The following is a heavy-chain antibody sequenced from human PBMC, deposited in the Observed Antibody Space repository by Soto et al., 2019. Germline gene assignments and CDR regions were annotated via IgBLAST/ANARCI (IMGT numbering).Heavy chain of an antibody. V-gene: IGHV4-30-4*01. D-gene: IGHD1-26*01. CDR1: GGSISSGDYY. CDR2: IYYSGST. Sequence: SETLSLTCTVSGGSISSGDYYWSWIRQPPGKGLEWIGYIYYSGSTYYNPSLKSRVTISVDTSKNQFSLSLRSVTAADTAIYYCAKDASCISCGAWGQGAPVTVSS. J-gene: IGHJ4*02. CDR3: AKDASCISCGA.